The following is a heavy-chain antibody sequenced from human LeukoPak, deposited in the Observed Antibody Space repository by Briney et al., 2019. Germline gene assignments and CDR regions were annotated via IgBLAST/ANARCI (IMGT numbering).Heavy chain of an antibody. V-gene: IGHV1-69*13. CDR1: GGTFSSYA. CDR2: IIPIFGTA. Sequence: SVKVSCKASGGTFSSYAISWVRQAPGQGLEWMGGIIPIFGTANYAQRFQGRVTITADESTSTAYMELSSLRSEDTAVYYCARDRSPEGNYYYYGMDVWGQGTTVTVSS. J-gene: IGHJ6*02. D-gene: IGHD1-14*01. CDR3: ARDRSPEGNYYYYGMDV.